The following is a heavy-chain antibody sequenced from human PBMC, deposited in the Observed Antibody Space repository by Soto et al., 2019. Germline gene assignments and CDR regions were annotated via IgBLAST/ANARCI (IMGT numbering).Heavy chain of an antibody. CDR1: GFTFSSYS. CDR2: ISSSSSYI. J-gene: IGHJ4*02. V-gene: IGHV3-21*01. Sequence: EVQLVESGGGLVKPGGSQRLSCAASGFTFSSYSMNWVRQAPGKGLEWVSSISSSSSYIYYADSVKGRFTISRDNAKNSLYLQMNSLRAEDTAVYYCASRKSIAVAGADDYWGQGTLVTVSS. D-gene: IGHD6-19*01. CDR3: ASRKSIAVAGADDY.